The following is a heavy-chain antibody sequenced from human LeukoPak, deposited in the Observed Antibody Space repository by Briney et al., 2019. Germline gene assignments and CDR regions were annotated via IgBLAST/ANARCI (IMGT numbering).Heavy chain of an antibody. Sequence: GGSLRLSCAASGFTFDDYAMHWVRQAPGKGLEWVSGISWNSGSIGYADSVKGRFTISRDNAKNSLYLQMNSLRAEDTALYYCATTVPRQWLVPDAFDIWGQGTMVTVSS. V-gene: IGHV3-9*01. D-gene: IGHD6-19*01. CDR3: ATTVPRQWLVPDAFDI. J-gene: IGHJ3*02. CDR2: ISWNSGSI. CDR1: GFTFDDYA.